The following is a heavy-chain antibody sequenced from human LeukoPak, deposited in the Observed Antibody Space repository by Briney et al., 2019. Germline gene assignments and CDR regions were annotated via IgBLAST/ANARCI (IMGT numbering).Heavy chain of an antibody. CDR3: ATCPITADGAVDY. Sequence: SETLSLTCTVSGGSISRYYWSWIRQPPGKGLEWIGYIYYSGSTDYNPSLKSRVAISIDTSKNQFSLKLSSLTAADTAVYYCATCPITADGAVDYWGQGIRVTVSS. D-gene: IGHD6-13*01. CDR1: GGSISRYY. V-gene: IGHV4-59*01. J-gene: IGHJ4*02. CDR2: IYYSGST.